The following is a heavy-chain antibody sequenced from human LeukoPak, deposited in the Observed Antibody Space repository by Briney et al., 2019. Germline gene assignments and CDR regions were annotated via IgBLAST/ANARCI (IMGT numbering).Heavy chain of an antibody. J-gene: IGHJ4*02. Sequence: PGGSLRLSCAAPGFTFSSYGMHWVRQAPGKGLEWVAFIRYDGSNKYYADSVKGRFTISRDNSKNTLYLQMNSLRAEDTAVYYCAKIPPSDSSGWYRRNDYWGQGTLVTVSS. CDR1: GFTFSSYG. CDR3: AKIPPSDSSGWYRRNDY. D-gene: IGHD6-19*01. CDR2: IRYDGSNK. V-gene: IGHV3-30*02.